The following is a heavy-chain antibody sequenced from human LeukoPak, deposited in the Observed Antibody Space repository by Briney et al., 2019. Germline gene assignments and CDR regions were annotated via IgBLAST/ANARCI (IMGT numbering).Heavy chain of an antibody. CDR3: ARQGRHSSGGNYYYYYMDV. CDR2: ISAYNGNT. Sequence: ASVKVSCKASGYTFTSYGISWVRQAPGQGLEWMGWISAYNGNTNYAQKLQGRVTMTTDTSTSTAYMELRSLRSDDTAVYYCARQGRHSSGGNYYYYYMDVWGKGPTVTVSS. J-gene: IGHJ6*03. CDR1: GYTFTSYG. V-gene: IGHV1-18*01. D-gene: IGHD6-19*01.